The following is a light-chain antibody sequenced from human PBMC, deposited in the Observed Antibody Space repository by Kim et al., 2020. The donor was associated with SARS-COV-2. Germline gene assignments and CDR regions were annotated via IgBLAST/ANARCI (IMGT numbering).Light chain of an antibody. CDR3: SSYTSSGTYV. V-gene: IGLV2-14*03. J-gene: IGLJ1*01. CDR1: SSDIGGNDY. Sequence: QSALTQPASVSGSPGQSITISCTGTSSDIGGNDYVSWYQQYPGKAPTLVVSNVTKRPSGVSNRFSGSKSGNTASLTISGLQAEDEADYYCSSYTSSGTYVFGTGTKVTVL. CDR2: NVT.